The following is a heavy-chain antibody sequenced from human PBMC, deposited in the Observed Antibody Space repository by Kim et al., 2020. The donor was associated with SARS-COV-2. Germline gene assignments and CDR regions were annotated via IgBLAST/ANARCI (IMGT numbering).Heavy chain of an antibody. Sequence: GGSLRLSCAASGFTFSSYSMNWVRQAPGKGLEWVSYISSSSSTIYYADSVKGRFTISRDNAKNSLYLQMNSLRAEDTAVYYCARVSGATSYYYYGMDVWGQGTTVTASS. CDR2: ISSSSSTI. V-gene: IGHV3-48*01. CDR3: ARVSGATSYYYYGMDV. J-gene: IGHJ6*02. D-gene: IGHD1-26*01. CDR1: GFTFSSYS.